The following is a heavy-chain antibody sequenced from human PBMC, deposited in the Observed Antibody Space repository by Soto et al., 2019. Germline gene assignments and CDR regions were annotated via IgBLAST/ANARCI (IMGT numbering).Heavy chain of an antibody. D-gene: IGHD3-10*01. CDR3: AKDLTMVRGWLYYYGMDV. J-gene: IGHJ6*02. CDR2: ISGSGGST. Sequence: PGGSLRLSCAASGFTFSSYAMSWVRQAPGKGLEWVSAISGSGGSTYYADSVKGRFTISRDNSKNTLYLQMNSLRAEDTAVYYCAKDLTMVRGWLYYYGMDVWGQGTTVTVSS. CDR1: GFTFSSYA. V-gene: IGHV3-23*01.